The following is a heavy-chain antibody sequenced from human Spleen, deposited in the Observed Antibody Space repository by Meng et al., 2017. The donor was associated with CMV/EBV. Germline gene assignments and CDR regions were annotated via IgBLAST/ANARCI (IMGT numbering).Heavy chain of an antibody. CDR1: SISSGYYY. CDR3: ARDNYDILTGHSNWFDP. V-gene: IGHV4-30-4*01. Sequence: SISSGYYYWRWLRQPPGKGLEWIGYIYYSGSTYYNPSLKSRVIIAVDTSKNQFSLKLSSVTAADTAVYYCARDNYDILTGHSNWFDPWGQGTLVTVSS. CDR2: IYYSGST. D-gene: IGHD3-9*01. J-gene: IGHJ5*02.